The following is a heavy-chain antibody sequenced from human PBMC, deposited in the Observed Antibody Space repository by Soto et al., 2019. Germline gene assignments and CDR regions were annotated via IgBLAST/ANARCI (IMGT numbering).Heavy chain of an antibody. V-gene: IGHV4-39*01. CDR1: GGSISSSSYY. J-gene: IGHJ4*02. Sequence: PSETLSLTCTVSGGSISSSSYYWGWIRQPPGKGLEWIGSIYYSGSTYYNPSLKSRVTISVDTSKNQFSLKLSSVTAADTAVYYCARQAVTIFGVVTHDFDHWGKETLVTVP. CDR3: ARQAVTIFGVVTHDFDH. CDR2: IYYSGST. D-gene: IGHD3-3*01.